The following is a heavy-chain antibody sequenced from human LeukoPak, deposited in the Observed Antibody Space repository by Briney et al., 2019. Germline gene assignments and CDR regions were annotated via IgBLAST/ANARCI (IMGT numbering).Heavy chain of an antibody. V-gene: IGHV3-30*02. Sequence: GGSLRLSCAASGSTFSNYAMHWVRQAQGKGLECVPFIRYDGSNKYYGDSVEGRFTISRDNSKNTVYVQMNSLRPEDTAVYFCAKGRSSTTSLAAFDNWGQGTVVTVSS. J-gene: IGHJ3*02. CDR2: IRYDGSNK. D-gene: IGHD2-2*01. CDR1: GSTFSNYA. CDR3: AKGRSSTTSLAAFDN.